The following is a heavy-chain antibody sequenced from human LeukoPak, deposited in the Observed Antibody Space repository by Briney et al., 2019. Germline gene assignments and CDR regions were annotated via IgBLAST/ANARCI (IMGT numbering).Heavy chain of an antibody. CDR3: ARVAGNAGLGAFDI. J-gene: IGHJ3*02. CDR2: INPNSGGT. D-gene: IGHD4-23*01. V-gene: IGHV1-2*02. Sequence: ASVKVSCKASGYTFTGYYMHWVRQAPGQGLEWMGWINPNSGGTNYAQKFQGRVTMTRDTSISTAYMELSRLRSDDTAVYYCARVAGNAGLGAFDIWGQGTMVTVSS. CDR1: GYTFTGYY.